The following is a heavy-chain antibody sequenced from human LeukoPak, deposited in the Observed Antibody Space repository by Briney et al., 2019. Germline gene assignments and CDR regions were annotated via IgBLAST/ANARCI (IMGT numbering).Heavy chain of an antibody. V-gene: IGHV4-59*01. CDR3: ARDRGWGLGIGTYYYHYYMDV. J-gene: IGHJ6*03. D-gene: IGHD1-26*01. Sequence: SETLSLTCTVSGGSISSYYWTWIRQPPGKGLEWIGYIYYTGSTNYNPSLKGRVTISLDMSKNEFSLKLTSVTAADTAVYYCARDRGWGLGIGTYYYHYYMDVWGKGTTVTVSS. CDR2: IYYTGST. CDR1: GGSISSYY.